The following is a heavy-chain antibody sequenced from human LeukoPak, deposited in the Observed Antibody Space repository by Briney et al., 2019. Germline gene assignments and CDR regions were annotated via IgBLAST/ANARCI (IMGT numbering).Heavy chain of an antibody. J-gene: IGHJ4*02. CDR2: IWYDGSNK. Sequence: GGSPRLSCAASGFTFSSYGMHWVRQAPGKGLEWVAVIWYDGSNKYYADSVKGRFTISRDNSKNTLYLQMNSLRAEDTAVYYCARVAALWFGELSLDYWGQGTLVTVSS. D-gene: IGHD3-10*01. CDR3: ARVAALWFGELSLDY. CDR1: GFTFSSYG. V-gene: IGHV3-33*01.